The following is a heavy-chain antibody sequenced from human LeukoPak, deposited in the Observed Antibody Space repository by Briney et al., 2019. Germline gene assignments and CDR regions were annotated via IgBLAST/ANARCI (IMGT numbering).Heavy chain of an antibody. V-gene: IGHV1-46*01. Sequence: ASVKVSCKASVYTFTSYYMHWVRQAPGQGLEWMGIVNPSGGSTSYAQKFQGRLTMTRDMSTSTVYMELSSLRSEDTAVYYCARDAPELKWELLRLSDYWGQGTLVTVSS. D-gene: IGHD1-26*01. CDR2: VNPSGGST. J-gene: IGHJ4*02. CDR3: ARDAPELKWELLRLSDY. CDR1: VYTFTSYY.